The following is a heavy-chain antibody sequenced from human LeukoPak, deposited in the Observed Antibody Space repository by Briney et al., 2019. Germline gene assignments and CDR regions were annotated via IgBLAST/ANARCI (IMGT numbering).Heavy chain of an antibody. J-gene: IGHJ4*02. D-gene: IGHD1-26*01. CDR3: ASLRGAPRDFDY. V-gene: IGHV4-34*01. Sequence: SETLSLTCAVYGGSFSGYYWSWIRQPPGKGLEWIGEINHSGSTNYNPSLKSRVTISVDTSQNQFSLKLSSVTAADTAVYYCASLRGAPRDFDYWGQGTLVTVSS. CDR1: GGSFSGYY. CDR2: INHSGST.